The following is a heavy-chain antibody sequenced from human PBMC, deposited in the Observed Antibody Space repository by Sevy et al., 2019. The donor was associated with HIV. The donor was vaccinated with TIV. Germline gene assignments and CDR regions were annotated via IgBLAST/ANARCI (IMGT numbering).Heavy chain of an antibody. J-gene: IGHJ5*02. CDR3: ARQVPSYYYDSSGYYYLNWFDP. D-gene: IGHD3-22*01. V-gene: IGHV5-51*01. CDR2: IYPGDSDT. Sequence: GESLKISCKGSGYSFTSYWIGWVRQMPGKGLEWMGIIYPGDSDTRYSRSFQGQVTISADKSISTAYLQWGSLKASDTAMYYCARQVPSYYYDSSGYYYLNWFDPWGQGTLVTVSS. CDR1: GYSFTSYW.